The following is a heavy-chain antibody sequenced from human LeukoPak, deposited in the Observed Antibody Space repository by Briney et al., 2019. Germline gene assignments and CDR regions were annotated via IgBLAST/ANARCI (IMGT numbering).Heavy chain of an antibody. CDR3: ARGSSRALGYYNYYRLDV. CDR2: ISSSGSTI. D-gene: IGHD6-13*01. V-gene: IGHV3-48*04. CDR1: GFTFSSHT. J-gene: IGHJ6*02. Sequence: GGSLRLSCAASGFTFSSHTMNWVRQAQGKGLEWISYISSSGSTIYSADSVKGRFTISRDNAKDSLFLQMNSLRAEDTALYFCARGSSRALGYYNYYRLDVWGQGTTVTVSS.